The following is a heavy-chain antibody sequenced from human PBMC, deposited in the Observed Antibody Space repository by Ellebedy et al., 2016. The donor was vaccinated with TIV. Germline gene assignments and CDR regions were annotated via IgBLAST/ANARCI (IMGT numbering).Heavy chain of an antibody. CDR1: GGTFSSYG. J-gene: IGHJ6*02. V-gene: IGHV1-69*04. CDR3: ASRGVPLGYCSGGSCLDTYYYCGMDV. CDR2: IIPILGIP. Sequence: AASVKVSCKASGGTFSSYGISWVRQAPGQGLEWMGRIIPILGIPNYAQKFQGRVTITADTSTSTAYLELSSLRSEDTAVYYCASRGVPLGYCSGGSCLDTYYYCGMDVWGQGTTVTVSS. D-gene: IGHD2-15*01.